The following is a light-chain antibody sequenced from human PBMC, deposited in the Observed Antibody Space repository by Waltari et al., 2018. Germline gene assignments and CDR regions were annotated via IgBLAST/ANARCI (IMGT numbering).Light chain of an antibody. Sequence: DVVMSQSPLSLPVTLGQPASISCRSSQSLVHSDGNTYLNWFQQRPGQSPRRIIYKVSRRDSGVPDRFSGSGSGTDFTLKISRVEAEDVGVYYCMQATNWPLTFGQGTKVEIK. CDR2: KVS. V-gene: IGKV2-30*02. J-gene: IGKJ1*01. CDR3: MQATNWPLT. CDR1: QSLVHSDGNTY.